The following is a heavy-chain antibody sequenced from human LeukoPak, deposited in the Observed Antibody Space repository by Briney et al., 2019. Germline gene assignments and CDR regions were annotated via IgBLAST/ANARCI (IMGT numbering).Heavy chain of an antibody. D-gene: IGHD3-3*01. J-gene: IGHJ6*02. CDR1: GYPFTTYD. CDR3: ARGAIFGVTTRGYGTDV. V-gene: IGHV1-8*01. CDR2: MNPNSGGT. Sequence: GASVKVSCKASGYPFTTYDINWVRQAPGQGLEWVAWMNPNSGGTVYAQKFQGRVTLARDTSIGTAYMELNSLRSEDTAVYYCARGAIFGVTTRGYGTDVWGQGTTVTVSS.